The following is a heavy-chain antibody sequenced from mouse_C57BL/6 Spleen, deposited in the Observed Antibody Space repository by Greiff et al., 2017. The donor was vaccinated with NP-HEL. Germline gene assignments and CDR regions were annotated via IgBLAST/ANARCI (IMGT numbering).Heavy chain of an antibody. CDR2: INPSSGYT. Sequence: QVQLQQSGAELARPGASVKMSCKASGYTFTSYTMHWVKQRPGQGLEWIGYINPSSGYTKYNQKFKDKATLTADKSSSTAYMQLSSLTSEDSAVYYCARGKTFYYGYENAMDYWGQGTSVTVSS. D-gene: IGHD2-2*01. CDR1: GYTFTSYT. J-gene: IGHJ4*01. V-gene: IGHV1-4*01. CDR3: ARGKTFYYGYENAMDY.